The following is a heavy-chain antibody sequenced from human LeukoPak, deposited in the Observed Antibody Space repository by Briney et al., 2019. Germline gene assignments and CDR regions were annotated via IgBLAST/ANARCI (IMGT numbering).Heavy chain of an antibody. D-gene: IGHD2-15*01. Sequence: PSETLSLTCTASGGSISSSSYYWGWIRQPPGKGLEWIGSIYYSGSTYYNPSLKSRVTISVDTSKNQFSLKLSSVTAADTAVYYCARDIVDMDVWGKGTTVTVSS. J-gene: IGHJ6*03. CDR3: ARDIVDMDV. CDR2: IYYSGST. V-gene: IGHV4-39*02. CDR1: GGSISSSSYY.